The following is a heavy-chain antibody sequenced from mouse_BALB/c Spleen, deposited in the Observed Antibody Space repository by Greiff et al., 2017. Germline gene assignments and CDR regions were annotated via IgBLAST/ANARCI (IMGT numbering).Heavy chain of an antibody. CDR1: GYTFSSYW. V-gene: IGHV1-9*01. CDR3: ARDGSSYGYFDY. J-gene: IGHJ2*01. CDR2: ILPGSGST. Sequence: QVHVKQSGAELMKPGASVKISCKATGYTFSSYWIEWVKQRPGHGLEWIGEILPGSGSTNYNEKFKGKATFTADTSSNTAYMQLSSLTSEDSAVYYCARDGSSYGYFDYWGQGTTLTVSS. D-gene: IGHD1-1*01.